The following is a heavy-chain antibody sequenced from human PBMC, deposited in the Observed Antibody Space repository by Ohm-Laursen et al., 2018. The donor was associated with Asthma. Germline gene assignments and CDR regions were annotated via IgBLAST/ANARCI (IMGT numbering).Heavy chain of an antibody. V-gene: IGHV4-31*03. CDR3: AREATIITRYFDS. CDR2: IYHTGSS. Sequence: SQTLSLTCTVSGGSISNGGYYWGWIRQHPGKGLEWIGYIYHTGSSYYNPSLKSRASISVDTSKNQFSLNLRSVTAADTAVYYCAREATIITRYFDSWGQGRLVTVSS. J-gene: IGHJ4*02. D-gene: IGHD5-12*01. CDR1: GGSISNGGYY.